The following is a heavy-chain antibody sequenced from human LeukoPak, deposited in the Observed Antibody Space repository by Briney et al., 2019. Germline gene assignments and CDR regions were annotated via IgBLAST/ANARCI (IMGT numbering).Heavy chain of an antibody. CDR1: GFTFGDYA. J-gene: IGHJ5*02. CDR3: TREDCSSTSCQKKQKYNWFDP. V-gene: IGHV3-49*03. Sequence: PGGSLRLSCTASGFTFGDYAMSWFRQAPGKGLEWVGFIRSKAYGGTTEYAASVKGRFTISRDDSKSIAYLQMNSLKTEDAAVYYRTREDCSSTSCQKKQKYNWFDPWGQGTLVTVSS. CDR2: IRSKAYGGTT. D-gene: IGHD2-2*01.